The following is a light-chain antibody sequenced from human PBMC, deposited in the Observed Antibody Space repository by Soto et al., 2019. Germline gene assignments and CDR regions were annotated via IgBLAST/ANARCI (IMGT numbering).Light chain of an antibody. Sequence: EIVLTQSPGTLSLSPGERATLSCRASQSVSSSLAWYQQKPGQPPRLLISSASTRATGIPDRFGGSGSGTDFTLTINRLEPEDFAVYYCQQYNNWPSFGGGTKVEI. V-gene: IGKV3D-15*01. CDR2: SAS. CDR3: QQYNNWPS. CDR1: QSVSSS. J-gene: IGKJ4*01.